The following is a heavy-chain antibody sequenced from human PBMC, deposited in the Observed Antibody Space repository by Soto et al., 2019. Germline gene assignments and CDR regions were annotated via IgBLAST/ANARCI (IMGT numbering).Heavy chain of an antibody. CDR3: ARADYGRGDFDY. CDR1: GGSISSYY. CDR2: IYYSGST. Sequence: SETLSLTCTVSGGSISSYYWSWIRQPPWKGLEWIGYIYYSGSTNYNPSLKSRVTISVDTSKNQFSLKLSSVTAADTAVYYCARADYGRGDFDYWGQGTLVTVSS. V-gene: IGHV4-59*01. D-gene: IGHD4-17*01. J-gene: IGHJ4*02.